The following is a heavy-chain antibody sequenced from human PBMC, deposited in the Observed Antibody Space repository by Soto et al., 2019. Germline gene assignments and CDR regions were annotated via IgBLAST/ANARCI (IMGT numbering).Heavy chain of an antibody. CDR1: GLTFSSYA. CDR3: ARLAGSGFLAAAGNF. J-gene: IGHJ4*02. D-gene: IGHD6-13*01. V-gene: IGHV3-30-3*01. Sequence: GGSLRLSCAASGLTFSSYAMHWVRQAPGKGLEWVAVISYDGSNKYYADSVKGRFTISRDNSKNTLYLQMNSLRAEDTAVYYCARLAGSGFLAAAGNFWGQGTLVTVSS. CDR2: ISYDGSNK.